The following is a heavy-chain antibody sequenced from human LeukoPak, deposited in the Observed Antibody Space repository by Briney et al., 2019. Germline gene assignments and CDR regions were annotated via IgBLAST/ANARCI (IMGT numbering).Heavy chain of an antibody. CDR1: GYTLTSYG. CDR3: ARDAFPSGSYSAADY. CDR2: ISAYNGNT. D-gene: IGHD1-26*01. J-gene: IGHJ4*02. Sequence: ASVKVSCKASGYTLTSYGISWVRQAPGQGLEWMGWISAYNGNTNYAQKLQGRVTMTTDTSTSTAYMELRSLRSDDTAVYYCARDAFPSGSYSAADYWGQGTLVTVSS. V-gene: IGHV1-18*01.